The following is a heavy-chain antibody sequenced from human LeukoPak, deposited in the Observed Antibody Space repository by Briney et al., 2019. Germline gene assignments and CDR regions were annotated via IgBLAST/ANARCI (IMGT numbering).Heavy chain of an antibody. Sequence: SETLSLTCAVYGGSFSGYYWSWIRQPPGKGLEWIGEINHSGSTNYNPSLKSRVTISVDTSKNQFSLKLSSVTAADTAVYYCARGPRGYCSGGSCFPSQRRFDPWGQGTLVTVSS. J-gene: IGHJ5*02. CDR3: ARGPRGYCSGGSCFPSQRRFDP. CDR2: INHSGST. CDR1: GGSFSGYY. D-gene: IGHD2-15*01. V-gene: IGHV4-34*01.